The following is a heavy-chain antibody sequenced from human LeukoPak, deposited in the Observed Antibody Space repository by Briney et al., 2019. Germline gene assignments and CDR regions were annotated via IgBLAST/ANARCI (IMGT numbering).Heavy chain of an antibody. CDR2: IRYDGSNK. CDR3: ARGGYSGYEIPYYYYMDV. Sequence: GGSLRLSCAASGFTFSSYGMHWVRQAPGKGLEWVAFIRYDGSNKYYADSVKGRFTISRDNAKNSLYLQMNSLRAEDTALYHCARGGYSGYEIPYYYYMDVWGKGTTVTISS. V-gene: IGHV3-30*02. D-gene: IGHD5-12*01. CDR1: GFTFSSYG. J-gene: IGHJ6*03.